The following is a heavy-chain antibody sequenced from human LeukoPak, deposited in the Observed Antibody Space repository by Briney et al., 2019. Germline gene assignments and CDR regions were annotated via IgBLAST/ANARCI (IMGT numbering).Heavy chain of an antibody. CDR3: ARGRYCSADICSGGDAFDI. CDR1: GGSINNYY. V-gene: IGHV4-4*07. D-gene: IGHD2-15*01. J-gene: IGHJ3*02. Sequence: PSETLSLTCTVSGGSINNYYWSWIRQPAGKGLEWIGRIYTRGSTNYNPSLKSRVTMSVDTSKNQFSLKLSSVIAADTAVYYCARGRYCSADICSGGDAFDIRGQGTMVSVSS. CDR2: IYTRGST.